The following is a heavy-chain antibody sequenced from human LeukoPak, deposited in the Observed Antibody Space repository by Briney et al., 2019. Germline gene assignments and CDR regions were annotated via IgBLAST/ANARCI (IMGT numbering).Heavy chain of an antibody. Sequence: GGFLRLSCAASGFTFSSCAMHWVRQAPGKGLEWVAVISYDGSNKYYADSVKGRFTISRDDSKNMLYLQMNSLRAEDTAVYYCARESQSYDSSGSTFDYWGQGTLVTVSS. CDR2: ISYDGSNK. CDR1: GFTFSSCA. V-gene: IGHV3-30*04. CDR3: ARESQSYDSSGSTFDY. D-gene: IGHD3-22*01. J-gene: IGHJ4*02.